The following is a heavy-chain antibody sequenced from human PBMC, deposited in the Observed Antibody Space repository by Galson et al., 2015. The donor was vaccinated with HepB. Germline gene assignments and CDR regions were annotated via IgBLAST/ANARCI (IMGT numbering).Heavy chain of an antibody. Sequence: SLRLSCAASGFTVSNHGMHWVRQAAGKGLEWLAVIAYDGSYEQYADSVKGRFTISRDTSKNTAHQQMYSLRAEDTGVYYCVREQGYGGDRTSDYWGQGTPVTFSS. CDR1: GFTVSNHG. D-gene: IGHD4-23*01. J-gene: IGHJ4*02. CDR2: IAYDGSYE. V-gene: IGHV3-33*01. CDR3: VREQGYGGDRTSDY.